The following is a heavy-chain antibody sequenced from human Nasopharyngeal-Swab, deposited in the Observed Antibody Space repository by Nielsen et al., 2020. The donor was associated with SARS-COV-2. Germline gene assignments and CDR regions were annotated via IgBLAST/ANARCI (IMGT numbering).Heavy chain of an antibody. Sequence: GESLKISCAASGFTFSSYAMSWVRQAPGKGLEWVSAISGSGGSTYYADSVKGRFTISRDNSKNTLYLQMNSLRAEDTAVYYCAYSENYGGNSPDYYYYYGMDVWGQGTTVTVSS. CDR1: GFTFSSYA. J-gene: IGHJ6*02. D-gene: IGHD4-23*01. V-gene: IGHV3-23*01. CDR2: ISGSGGST. CDR3: AYSENYGGNSPDYYYYYGMDV.